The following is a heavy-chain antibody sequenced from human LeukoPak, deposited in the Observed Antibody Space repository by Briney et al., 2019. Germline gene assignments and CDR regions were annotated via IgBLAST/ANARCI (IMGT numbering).Heavy chain of an antibody. CDR3: ARGYSSSWYFNWFDP. Sequence: SETLSLTCTVSGGSISSYYWSWIRQPPGKGLEWIGYIYYSGSTNYNPSLKSRVTISVDTSKNQFSLKLSSVTAADTTVYYCARGYSSSWYFNWFDPWGQGTLVTVSS. V-gene: IGHV4-59*01. CDR2: IYYSGST. CDR1: GGSISSYY. D-gene: IGHD6-13*01. J-gene: IGHJ5*02.